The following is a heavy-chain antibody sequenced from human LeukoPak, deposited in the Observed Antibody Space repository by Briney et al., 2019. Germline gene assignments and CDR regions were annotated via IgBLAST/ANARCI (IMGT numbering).Heavy chain of an antibody. V-gene: IGHV3-7*01. D-gene: IGHD3-10*01. J-gene: IGHJ3*01. CDR1: GFTFNNYW. CDR3: ARKGNAFDF. CDR2: IKLDVSET. Sequence: GALRLSCAASGFTFNNYWMTWVRQAPGKGLEWVANIKLDVSETYYVDSVRGRFTISRDNTKNSLYLQMDSLRAEDTAVYYCARKGNAFDFWGQGTMVTVSS.